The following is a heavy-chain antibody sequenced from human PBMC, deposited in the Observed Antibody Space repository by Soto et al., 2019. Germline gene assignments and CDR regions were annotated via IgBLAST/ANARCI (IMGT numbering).Heavy chain of an antibody. CDR3: ARDGVITMVRGVTDSMSFYYGMDG. J-gene: IGHJ6*04. CDR2: TYYRSKWYN. D-gene: IGHD3-10*01. Sequence: PSQTLSLTCAISGDSVSSNSAAWNWIRQSPSRGLEWLGRTYYRSKWYNDYAVSVKSRITINPDTSKNQFSLQLNSVTPEDTAVYYCARDGVITMVRGVTDSMSFYYGMDGWGKENTVTVSS. V-gene: IGHV6-1*01. CDR1: GDSVSSNSAA.